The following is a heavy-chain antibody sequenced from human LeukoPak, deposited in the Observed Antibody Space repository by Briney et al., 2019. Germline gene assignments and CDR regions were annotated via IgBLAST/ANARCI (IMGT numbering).Heavy chain of an antibody. CDR2: IYYSGST. CDR1: GGSISSYY. CDR3: ARSPGDSGYVS. V-gene: IGHV4-59*01. Sequence: PSETLSLTCTVSGGSISSYYWSWIRQPPGKGLEWIGYIYYSGSTNYNPPLKSRVTISVDTSKNQFSLKLSSVTAADTAVYYCARSPGDSGYVSWGQGTLVTVSS. J-gene: IGHJ4*02. D-gene: IGHD5-12*01.